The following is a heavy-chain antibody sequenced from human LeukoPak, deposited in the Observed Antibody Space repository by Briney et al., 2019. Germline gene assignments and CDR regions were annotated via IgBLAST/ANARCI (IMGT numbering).Heavy chain of an antibody. CDR3: ARGDGAAATPQEYYYGMDV. Sequence: ASVKVSCKASGYTFTGYYMHWVRQAPGQGLEWMGWINPNSGGTNYAQKFQGRVTMTRDTSISTAYMELRRLRSDDTAVYYCARGDGAAATPQEYYYGMDVWGQGTTVTVSS. D-gene: IGHD6-13*01. J-gene: IGHJ6*02. V-gene: IGHV1-2*02. CDR2: INPNSGGT. CDR1: GYTFTGYY.